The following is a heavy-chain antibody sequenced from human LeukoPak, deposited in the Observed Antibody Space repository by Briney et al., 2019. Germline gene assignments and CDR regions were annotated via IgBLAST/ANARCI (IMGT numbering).Heavy chain of an antibody. CDR2: IRSKAYGGTT. CDR1: GFTFGDYA. CDR3: TRTYYDKDAFDI. V-gene: IGHV3-49*03. D-gene: IGHD3-22*01. J-gene: IGHJ3*02. Sequence: GGSLRLSCTASGFTFGDYAMSWFRQAPGKGLEWVGFIRSKAYGGTTEYAASVKGRFTISGDDSKSIAYLQMNSLKTEDTAVYYCTRTYYDKDAFDIWGQGTMVTVSS.